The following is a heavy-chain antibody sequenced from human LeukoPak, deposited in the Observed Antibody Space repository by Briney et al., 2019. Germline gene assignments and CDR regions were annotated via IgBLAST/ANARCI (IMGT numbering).Heavy chain of an antibody. CDR3: ARDRRKYCSSTSCSRLDY. CDR1: GGSFSGYY. J-gene: IGHJ4*02. D-gene: IGHD2-2*01. V-gene: IGHV4-34*01. CDR2: INHSGST. Sequence: KPSETLSFTCAVYGGSFSGYYWSWIRQPPGKGLEWIGEINHSGSTNYNPSLKSRVTISVDTSKNQFSLKLSSVTAADTAVYYCARDRRKYCSSTSCSRLDYWGQGTLVTVSS.